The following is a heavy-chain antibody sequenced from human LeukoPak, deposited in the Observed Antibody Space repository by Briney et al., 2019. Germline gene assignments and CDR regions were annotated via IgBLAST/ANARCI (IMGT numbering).Heavy chain of an antibody. CDR1: VFTFSSYE. CDR2: ISSGGNTI. CDR3: ARGGAFDI. Sequence: GGSLRLSCAASVFTFSSYEMNWVRQAPGKGLEWVSYISSGGNTIYYADSVKGRFTISRDNAKNSLYLQMNSLRAEDTAVYYCARGGAFDIWGQGTMVTVSS. J-gene: IGHJ3*02. V-gene: IGHV3-48*03.